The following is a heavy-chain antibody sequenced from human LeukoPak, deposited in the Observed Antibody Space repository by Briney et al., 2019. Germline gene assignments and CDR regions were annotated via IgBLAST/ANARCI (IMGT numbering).Heavy chain of an antibody. V-gene: IGHV3-7*01. CDR3: ARENYFDY. CDR2: IKQDGSEK. J-gene: IGHJ4*02. Sequence: GGPLGLSCAASRFAFTNYWMGWVRQAPGKGLEWVANIKQDGSEKYYVDSVKGRFTISRDNAKNSLYLQMNSLRAEDTAVYYCARENYFDYWGQGTLVTVSS. CDR1: RFAFTNYW.